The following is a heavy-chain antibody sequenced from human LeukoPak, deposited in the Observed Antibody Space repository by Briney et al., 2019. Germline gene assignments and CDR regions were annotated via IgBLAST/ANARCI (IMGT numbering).Heavy chain of an antibody. CDR1: GFTFSTYW. D-gene: IGHD3-22*01. CDR2: IKSDGST. J-gene: IGHJ1*01. V-gene: IGHV3-74*01. CDR3: ARAPSEIGGYYPEYFRH. Sequence: GGSLRLSCAASGFTFSTYWMHWVRQAPGKGLVRVSRIKSDGSTNYADSVKGRFTISRDNANNTLSLQMNSLRPEDTGVYYCARAPSEIGGYYPEYFRHWGQGTLVTVSS.